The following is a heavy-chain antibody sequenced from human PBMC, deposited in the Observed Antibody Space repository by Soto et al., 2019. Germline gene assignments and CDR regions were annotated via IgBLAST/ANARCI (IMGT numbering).Heavy chain of an antibody. CDR2: ISYDGSNK. D-gene: IGHD3-10*01. J-gene: IGHJ6*02. CDR1: GFTFSSYA. CDR3: ARESRGAIPYYYYGMDV. Sequence: GGSLRLSCAASGFTFSSYAMHWVRQAPGKGLEWVAVISYDGSNKYYADSVKGRFTISRDNSKNTLYLQMNSLRAEDTAVYYCARESRGAIPYYYYGMDVWGQGTTVTSP. V-gene: IGHV3-30-3*01.